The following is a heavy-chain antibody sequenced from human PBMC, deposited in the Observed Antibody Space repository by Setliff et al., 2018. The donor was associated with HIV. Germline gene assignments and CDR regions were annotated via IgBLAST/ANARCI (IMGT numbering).Heavy chain of an antibody. D-gene: IGHD1-26*01. CDR3: ARGPPGWELPKDWFDP. V-gene: IGHV4-34*01. Sequence: PGGSLRLSCAASGFTFSNAWMSWVRQAPGKGLEWIGEITHSGRTNFRPSLRSRVTMSVDTSKNQFSLKLSSVTAADTAVYYCARGPPGWELPKDWFDPWGQGTLVTVSS. J-gene: IGHJ5*02. CDR2: ITHSGRT. CDR1: GFTFSNAW.